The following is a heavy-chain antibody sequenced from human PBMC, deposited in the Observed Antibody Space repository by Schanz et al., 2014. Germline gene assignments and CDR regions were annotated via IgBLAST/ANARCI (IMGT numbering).Heavy chain of an antibody. Sequence: EVKLLESGGHLVQPGGSLRLSCVASGFTFSSYAMSWVRQTPEKGLEWVSYISSSSGTIYYADSVKGRFTISRDNAKNLLYLQMNGLRAEDTAVYFCARDLSSLIQGDVWGKGTTXTVSS. CDR2: ISSSSGTI. CDR3: ARDLSSLIQGDV. CDR1: GFTFSSYA. J-gene: IGHJ6*04. D-gene: IGHD2-2*01. V-gene: IGHV3-48*01.